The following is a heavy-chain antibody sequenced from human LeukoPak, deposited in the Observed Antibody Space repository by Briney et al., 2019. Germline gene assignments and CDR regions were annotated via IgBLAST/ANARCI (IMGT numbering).Heavy chain of an antibody. V-gene: IGHV4-31*03. Sequence: SETLSLTCTVSGGSISSGGYYWSWIRQHPGKGLEWIGYIYYSGSTYYNPSLKSRVTISVDTSKNQFSLKLSSVTAADTAVYYCARESCSSTSCYITQLRWLDPWGQGTLVTVSS. D-gene: IGHD2-2*02. CDR1: GGSISSGGYY. J-gene: IGHJ5*02. CDR3: ARESCSSTSCYITQLRWLDP. CDR2: IYYSGST.